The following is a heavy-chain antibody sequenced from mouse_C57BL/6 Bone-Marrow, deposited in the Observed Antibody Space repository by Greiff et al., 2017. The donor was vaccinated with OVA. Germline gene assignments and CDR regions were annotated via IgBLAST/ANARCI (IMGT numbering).Heavy chain of an antibody. CDR2: INPSNGGT. Sequence: QVQLKQPGTELVKPGASVKLSCKASGSPFTRYWMHWVKQRPGQGLEWIGNINPSNGGTNYHEKFKSKATLPVDKSSSTAYVQLSSLTAEDSAVYYCARDWALFDYWGQGTTLTVSA. V-gene: IGHV1-53*01. D-gene: IGHD4-1*01. CDR1: GSPFTRYW. J-gene: IGHJ2*01. CDR3: ARDWALFDY.